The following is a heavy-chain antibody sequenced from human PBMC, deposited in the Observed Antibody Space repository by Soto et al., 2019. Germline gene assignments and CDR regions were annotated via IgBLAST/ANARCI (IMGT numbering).Heavy chain of an antibody. J-gene: IGHJ4*02. D-gene: IGHD3-3*01. CDR3: ARGGVTYYDFWSGYYYYFDY. Sequence: PSETLSLTCTVSGGSISSYYWSWIRQPPGKGLEWIGYIYYSGSTNYNPSLKSRVTISVDTSKNQFSLKLSSVTAADTAVYYCARGGVTYYDFWSGYYYYFDYWGQGTLVTVSS. CDR1: GGSISSYY. CDR2: IYYSGST. V-gene: IGHV4-59*01.